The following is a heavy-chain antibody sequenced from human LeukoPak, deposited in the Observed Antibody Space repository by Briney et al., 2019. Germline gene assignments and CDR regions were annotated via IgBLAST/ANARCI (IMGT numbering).Heavy chain of an antibody. CDR2: ISSSGSTI. J-gene: IGHJ3*02. CDR1: GFTFSDYY. V-gene: IGHV3-11*04. Sequence: PGGSLRLSCAASGFTFSDYYMSWIRQAPGKGLEWVSYISSSGSTIYYADSVKGRFTISRDNSKNTLYLQMNSLRAEDAAVYYCAGSLVPESAFDIWGQGTMVTVSS. CDR3: AGSLVPESAFDI. D-gene: IGHD2-15*01.